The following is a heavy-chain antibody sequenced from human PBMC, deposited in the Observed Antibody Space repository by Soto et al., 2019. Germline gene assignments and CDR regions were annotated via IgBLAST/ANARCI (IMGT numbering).Heavy chain of an antibody. D-gene: IGHD3-3*01. Sequence: SGGSLRLSCAASGFTFSSYWMHWVRQAPGKGLVWVSRINSDGSSTSYADSVKGRFTISRDNAKNTLYLQMNSLRAEDTAVYYCARDGANDSWSGYRHRSYYYYGMDVWGQGTTVTVSS. CDR2: INSDGSST. J-gene: IGHJ6*02. CDR1: GFTFSSYW. CDR3: ARDGANDSWSGYRHRSYYYYGMDV. V-gene: IGHV3-74*01.